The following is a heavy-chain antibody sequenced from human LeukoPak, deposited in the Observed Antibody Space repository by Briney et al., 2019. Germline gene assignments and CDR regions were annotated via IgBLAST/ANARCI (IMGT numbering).Heavy chain of an antibody. Sequence: SGGSLRLSCAASGFTFNNYWMSWGRQAPGKGLEWVANIKQDESEKYYVDSVKGRFTISRDNAKNSLYLQKNSLRAEDTAVYYCARHYVADNWYFDLWGRGTLVTVSS. D-gene: IGHD2-15*01. V-gene: IGHV3-7*05. CDR3: ARHYVADNWYFDL. CDR2: IKQDESEK. CDR1: GFTFNNYW. J-gene: IGHJ2*01.